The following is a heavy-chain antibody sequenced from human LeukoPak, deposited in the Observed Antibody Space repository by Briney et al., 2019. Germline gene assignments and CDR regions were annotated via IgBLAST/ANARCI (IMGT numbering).Heavy chain of an antibody. V-gene: IGHV3-30*02. D-gene: IGHD3-10*01. CDR1: GFAFSNYA. J-gene: IGHJ4*02. CDR2: TTYDGSDK. CDR3: AKDRANAWSSDY. Sequence: GGSLRLSCAASGFAFSNYAMYWVRQAPGKGQAWVAFTTYDGSDKYYADSVKGRFTISRDNSKNTLYLQMNSLRAEDTAVYYCAKDRANAWSSDYWGQGTLVTVSS.